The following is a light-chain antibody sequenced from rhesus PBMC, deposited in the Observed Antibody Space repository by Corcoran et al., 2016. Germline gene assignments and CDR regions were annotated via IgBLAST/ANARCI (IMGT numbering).Light chain of an antibody. V-gene: IGKV1S12*01. CDR1: QNIYRN. CDR3: QHYYDNPLT. Sequence: DIQMTQSPSALSASVGDRVTISCRASQNIYRNIAWYQQKTGKAPKILIYAASSLQTGIPSRFSGSGSETDFTLTISSLQPEDSAAYYCQHYYDNPLTFGGGTKVEIK. J-gene: IGKJ4*01. CDR2: AAS.